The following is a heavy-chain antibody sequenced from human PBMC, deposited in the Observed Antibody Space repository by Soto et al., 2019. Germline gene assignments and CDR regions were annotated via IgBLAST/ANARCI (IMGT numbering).Heavy chain of an antibody. V-gene: IGHV4-4*02. CDR2: IYHSGSA. CDR1: GGSISSSNW. Sequence: SETLSLTCAVDGGSISSSNWWSWVRQPPGKGLEWIGEIYHSGSANYNQSLRSRVTISVDTSKNQFSLKLSSVTAADTAVYYCARGGRTIFGRYFDYWGQGTLVTVS. J-gene: IGHJ4*02. D-gene: IGHD3-3*01. CDR3: ARGGRTIFGRYFDY.